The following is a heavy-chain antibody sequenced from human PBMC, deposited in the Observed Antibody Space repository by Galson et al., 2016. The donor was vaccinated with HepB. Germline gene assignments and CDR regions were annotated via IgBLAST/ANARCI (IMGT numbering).Heavy chain of an antibody. CDR2: ISGSGGST. CDR3: AKDHCSSTSCYVLYYYGMDF. D-gene: IGHD2-2*01. V-gene: IGHV3-23*01. CDR1: GFTFSSYA. Sequence: SLRLSCAASGFTFSSYAMSWVRQAPGKGLEWVSAISGSGGSTYYADSVKGRFTISRENSKNTLYLQMNSLRAEATAVYYCAKDHCSSTSCYVLYYYGMDFWGQGTTVTVSS. J-gene: IGHJ6*02.